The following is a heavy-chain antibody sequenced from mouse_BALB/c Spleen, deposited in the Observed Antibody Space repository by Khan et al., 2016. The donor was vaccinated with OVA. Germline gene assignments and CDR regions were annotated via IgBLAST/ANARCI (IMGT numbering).Heavy chain of an antibody. CDR1: GYSFTVYY. J-gene: IGHJ3*01. CDR3: ARGYEFFPY. Sequence: EVELVESGPDLVKPGASVKISCKASGYSFTVYYMTWVKQSHGKSPEWIGHVNPYNGDTNYNQNFKGKAILTVDKSSNTAYMELRSLTSEDSAVFYCARGYEFFPYWGQGTLVTVSA. V-gene: IGHV1-26*01. CDR2: VNPYNGDT. D-gene: IGHD2-12*01.